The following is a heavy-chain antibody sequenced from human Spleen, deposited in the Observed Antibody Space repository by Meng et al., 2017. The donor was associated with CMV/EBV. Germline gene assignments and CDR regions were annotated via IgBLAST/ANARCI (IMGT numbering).Heavy chain of an antibody. CDR3: ARIRDYCTGCNAPAEYFQL. V-gene: IGHV3-7*01. CDR1: GFSLSSYW. J-gene: IGHJ1*01. CDR2: IRQDGGEK. Sequence: GESLKISCGASGFSLSSYWMSWVRQAPGKGLEWLANIRQDGGEKYYVDSVKGRFTVSRDNATNSLYLVMNTLRADDTAVYYCARIRDYCTGCNAPAEYFQLWGQGTLVTVSS. D-gene: IGHD2-8*02.